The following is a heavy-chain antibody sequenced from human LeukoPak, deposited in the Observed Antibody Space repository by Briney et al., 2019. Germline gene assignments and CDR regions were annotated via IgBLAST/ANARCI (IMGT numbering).Heavy chain of an antibody. CDR3: VTIVYYYDSGGHKWGPFAY. CDR1: DDAINSRSYY. Sequence: SETLSLTCSVSDDAINSRSYYWGWIRQSPGKGLVWIGSIYYNGSTYFNPSLRSRVAISVDTFKNQFSLKVTSVTAADTAVFYCVTIVYYYDSGGHKWGPFAYWGQGIQVSVSS. CDR2: IYYNGST. V-gene: IGHV4-39*01. D-gene: IGHD3-22*01. J-gene: IGHJ4*02.